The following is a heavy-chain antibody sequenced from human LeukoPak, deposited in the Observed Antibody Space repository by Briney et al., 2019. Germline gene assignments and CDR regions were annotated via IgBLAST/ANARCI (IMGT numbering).Heavy chain of an antibody. CDR2: IDPSDSYT. V-gene: IGHV5-10-1*01. J-gene: IGHJ4*02. CDR3: ARHTSGSYPTYNFDY. D-gene: IGHD1-26*01. Sequence: GESLKISCKGSGYRFTSYWISWVRQMPGKGLEWMGRIDPSDSYTNYSPSFQGRVTISADKSISTAYLQWSSLKASDTAMYYCARHTSGSYPTYNFDYWGQGTLVTVSS. CDR1: GYRFTSYW.